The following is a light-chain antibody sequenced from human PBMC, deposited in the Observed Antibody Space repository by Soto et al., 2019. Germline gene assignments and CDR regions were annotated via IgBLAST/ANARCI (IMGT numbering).Light chain of an antibody. V-gene: IGLV2-8*01. Sequence: QSALTQPPSASGSPGQSVTISCTGTISDVAGYNSVSWYQHHPGKAPKLMIYDVTKRPSGVPDRFSGSKSGNTASLTVSGLQAEDEADYYCCSYAGSNSLIFGGGTKLT. CDR3: CSYAGSNSLI. J-gene: IGLJ2*01. CDR2: DVT. CDR1: ISDVAGYNS.